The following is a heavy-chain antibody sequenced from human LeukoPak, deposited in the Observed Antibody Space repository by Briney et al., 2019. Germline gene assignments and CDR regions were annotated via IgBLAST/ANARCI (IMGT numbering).Heavy chain of an antibody. D-gene: IGHD2-15*01. V-gene: IGHV1-46*01. J-gene: IGHJ5*02. Sequence: ASVKVSCKASGYTFTSSYIQWVRQAPGQGLEWMGIINPSDRTTSYVQKFQGRATMTRDTSTTTVYMELSSLRSEDTAVYYCARGPSAYCSGGSCYSGSAWFDPWGQGTLVTVSS. CDR1: GYTFTSSY. CDR3: ARGPSAYCSGGSCYSGSAWFDP. CDR2: INPSDRTT.